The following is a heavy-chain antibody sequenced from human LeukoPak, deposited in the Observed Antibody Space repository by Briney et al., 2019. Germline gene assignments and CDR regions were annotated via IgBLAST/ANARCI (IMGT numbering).Heavy chain of an antibody. CDR2: IDPSDSYT. D-gene: IGHD5-18*01. CDR1: GYSFTSYW. V-gene: IGHV5-10-1*01. CDR3: ARVDTAMVPSPCYYYGMDV. Sequence: GESLKISCKGSGYSFTSYWISWVRQMPGKGLEWMGRIDPSDSYTNYSPSFQGHVTISADKSISTAYLQWSSLKASDTAMYYCARVDTAMVPSPCYYYGMDVWGKGTTVTVSS. J-gene: IGHJ6*04.